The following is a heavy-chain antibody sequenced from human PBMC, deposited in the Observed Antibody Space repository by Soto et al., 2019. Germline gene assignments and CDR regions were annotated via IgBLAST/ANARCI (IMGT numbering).Heavy chain of an antibody. Sequence: ASVKVSCKASGYTFTGYYMHWVRQAPGQGLEWMGWINPNSGGTNYAQKFQGWVTMTRDTSISTAYMELSRLRSDDTAVYYCARNLSPAERGYSGYDPEYAFDIWGQGTMVTVSS. CDR3: ARNLSPAERGYSGYDPEYAFDI. CDR1: GYTFTGYY. J-gene: IGHJ3*02. D-gene: IGHD5-12*01. V-gene: IGHV1-2*04. CDR2: INPNSGGT.